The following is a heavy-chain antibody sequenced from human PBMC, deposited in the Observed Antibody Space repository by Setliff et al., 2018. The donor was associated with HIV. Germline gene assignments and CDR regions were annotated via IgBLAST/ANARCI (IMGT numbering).Heavy chain of an antibody. Sequence: PSETLSLTCTVSGGSISSTSYYWGWIRQPPGTGLEWIGSISSSGNTYYNPSLKSRVTMSIDTSKNRFSLNVSSVTAADTAVYYCARGWGHDGFDFWGQGTMVTVSS. V-gene: IGHV4-39*07. CDR3: ARGWGHDGFDF. J-gene: IGHJ3*01. CDR2: ISSSGNT. CDR1: GGSISSTSYY. D-gene: IGHD7-27*01.